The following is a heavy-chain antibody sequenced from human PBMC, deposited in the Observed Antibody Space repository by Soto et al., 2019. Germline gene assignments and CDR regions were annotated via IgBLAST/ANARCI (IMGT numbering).Heavy chain of an antibody. D-gene: IGHD1-20*01. CDR3: ARDPTLDYNWNDFNFDY. Sequence: GGSLRLSSAASGFTFSSYAMHWVRQAPGKGLEWVAVISYDGSNKYYADSVKGRFTISRDNAKNSLYLQMNSLRAEDTAVYYCARDPTLDYNWNDFNFDYWGQGTLVTVSS. J-gene: IGHJ4*02. CDR2: ISYDGSNK. V-gene: IGHV3-30-3*01. CDR1: GFTFSSYA.